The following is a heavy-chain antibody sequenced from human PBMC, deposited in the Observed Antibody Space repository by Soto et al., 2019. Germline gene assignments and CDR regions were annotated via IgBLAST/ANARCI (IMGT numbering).Heavy chain of an antibody. D-gene: IGHD3-10*01. Sequence: KPSETLSLTCTVSGGSISSYYWSWIRQPPGKGLEWIGYIYYSGSTNYNPSLKSRVTISVDTSKNQFSLKLSSVTAAATAVYYCARGVLSFGELLSQPYYFDYWGQGTLVTVSS. CDR1: GGSISSYY. V-gene: IGHV4-59*01. CDR3: ARGVLSFGELLSQPYYFDY. J-gene: IGHJ4*02. CDR2: IYYSGST.